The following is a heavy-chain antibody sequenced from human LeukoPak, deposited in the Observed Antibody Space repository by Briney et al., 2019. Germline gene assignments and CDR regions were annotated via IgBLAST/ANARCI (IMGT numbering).Heavy chain of an antibody. CDR3: ARVVDTHFDY. J-gene: IGHJ4*02. D-gene: IGHD5-18*01. CDR1: GFTFSIFW. Sequence: GGTLRLSCAASGFTFSIFWMHWVRQAPGKGLVWVSLIKSDGSTTTYADSVKGRFTISRDNAKNTLYLQMNSLRAEDTAVYYCARVVDTHFDYWGQGTLVTVSS. CDR2: IKSDGSTT. V-gene: IGHV3-74*01.